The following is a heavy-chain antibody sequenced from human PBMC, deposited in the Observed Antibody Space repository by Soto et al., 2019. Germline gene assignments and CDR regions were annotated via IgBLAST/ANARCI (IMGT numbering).Heavy chain of an antibody. J-gene: IGHJ6*02. CDR1: GFTFSTYG. Sequence: QVQLVESGGGVVQPGRSLRLSCAASGFTFSTYGMHWVRQAPGKGLEWVALIWYDGSNKYYADSVKGRFTISRDNSKNTLYLQRRSLRAEETAVYSCARERGLGIYYSYGMAVGGPGPTVTVSS. CDR3: ARERGLGIYYSYGMAV. CDR2: IWYDGSNK. D-gene: IGHD2-15*01. V-gene: IGHV3-33*01.